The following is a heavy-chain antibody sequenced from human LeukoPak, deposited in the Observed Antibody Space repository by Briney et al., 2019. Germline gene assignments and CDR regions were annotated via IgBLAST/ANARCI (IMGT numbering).Heavy chain of an antibody. D-gene: IGHD2-15*01. Sequence: NPSETLSLTCTVSGGSISSGGYYWSWIHQHPGKGLEWIGYIYYSGSTYYNPSLKSRVTISVDTSKNQFSLKLSSVTAADTAVYYCAREVEYCSGGSCYSYYFDYWGQGTLVTVSS. CDR3: AREVEYCSGGSCYSYYFDY. V-gene: IGHV4-31*03. CDR1: GGSISSGGYY. CDR2: IYYSGST. J-gene: IGHJ4*02.